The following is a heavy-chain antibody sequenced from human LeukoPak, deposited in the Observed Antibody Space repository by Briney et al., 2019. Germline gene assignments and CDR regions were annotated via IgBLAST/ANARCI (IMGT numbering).Heavy chain of an antibody. Sequence: ASVKVSCKASGYTFTGYYMHWVRQAPGQGLEWMGWINPNSGGTNYAQKFQGRVTMTRDTSISTAYMEPSRLRSDDTAVYYCARDPQAGNDVDLFDYWGQGTLVTVSS. D-gene: IGHD1-1*01. J-gene: IGHJ4*02. CDR1: GYTFTGYY. CDR2: INPNSGGT. V-gene: IGHV1-2*02. CDR3: ARDPQAGNDVDLFDY.